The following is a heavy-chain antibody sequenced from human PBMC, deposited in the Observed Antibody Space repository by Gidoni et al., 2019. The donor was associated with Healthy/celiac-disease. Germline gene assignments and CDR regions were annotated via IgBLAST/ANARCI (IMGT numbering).Heavy chain of an antibody. CDR3: ARVNRYGAKLAHFDY. CDR1: GYTFTSYY. D-gene: IGHD4-17*01. J-gene: IGHJ4*02. Sequence: QVQLVQSGAEVKKPGASVKVSCKESGYTFTSYYMHWVRQAPGQGLEWMGIINPSGGSTSYAQKFQGRVTMPRDTSTSTVYMELSSLRSEDTAVYYCARVNRYGAKLAHFDYWGQGTLVTVSS. V-gene: IGHV1-46*01. CDR2: INPSGGST.